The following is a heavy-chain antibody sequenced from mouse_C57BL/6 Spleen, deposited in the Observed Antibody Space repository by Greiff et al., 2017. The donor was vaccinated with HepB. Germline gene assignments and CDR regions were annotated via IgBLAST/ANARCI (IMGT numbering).Heavy chain of an antibody. J-gene: IGHJ4*01. CDR2: IDPSDSYT. V-gene: IGHV1-59*01. D-gene: IGHD1-1*01. Sequence: VKLQQPGAELVRPGTSVKLSCKASGYTFTSYWMHWVKQRPGQGLEWIGVIDPSDSYTNYNQKFKGKATLTVDTSSSTAYMQLSSLTSEDSAVYYCALLLRTYYAMDYWGQGTSVTVSS. CDR1: GYTFTSYW. CDR3: ALLLRTYYAMDY.